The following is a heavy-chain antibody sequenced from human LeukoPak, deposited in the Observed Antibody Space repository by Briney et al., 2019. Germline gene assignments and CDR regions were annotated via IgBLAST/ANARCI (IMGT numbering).Heavy chain of an antibody. Sequence: ASVNVSFKASGGTFSSYAISWVRQAPGQGLEWMGGIIPIFGTANYAQKFQGRVTITADESTSTAYMELSSLRSEDTAVYYCAREYYDSSGYSGFDYWGQGTLVTVSS. V-gene: IGHV1-69*13. CDR1: GGTFSSYA. D-gene: IGHD3-22*01. J-gene: IGHJ4*02. CDR3: AREYYDSSGYSGFDY. CDR2: IIPIFGTA.